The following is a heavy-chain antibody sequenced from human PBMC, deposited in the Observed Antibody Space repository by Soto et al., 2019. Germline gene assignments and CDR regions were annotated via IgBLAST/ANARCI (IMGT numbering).Heavy chain of an antibody. J-gene: IGHJ5*02. Sequence: EVQLVESGGGLVQPGGSLRLSCAASGFIFSSYWMHWVRQAPGKGLVWISRINGDGTSTRNADSVKGRFTISRDNAKNTLYLQMNSLTAEDTAVYYCARDYMLRVRDSNWFDPWGQGTLVTVSS. V-gene: IGHV3-74*01. CDR1: GFIFSSYW. CDR2: INGDGTST. CDR3: ARDYMLRVRDSNWFDP. D-gene: IGHD3-10*01.